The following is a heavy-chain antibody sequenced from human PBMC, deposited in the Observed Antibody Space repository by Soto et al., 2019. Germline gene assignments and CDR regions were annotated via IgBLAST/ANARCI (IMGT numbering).Heavy chain of an antibody. CDR3: ARAVYYGSGSYSRFDY. CDR1: GFTFSSYG. D-gene: IGHD3-10*01. V-gene: IGHV3-33*01. J-gene: IGHJ4*02. Sequence: ESGGGVVQPGRSLRLSCAASGFTFSSYGVHWVRQAPGKGLEWVAVIWYDGSNKYYADSVKGRFTISRDNSKNTLYLQMNSLRAEDTAVYYCARAVYYGSGSYSRFDYWGQGTLVTVSS. CDR2: IWYDGSNK.